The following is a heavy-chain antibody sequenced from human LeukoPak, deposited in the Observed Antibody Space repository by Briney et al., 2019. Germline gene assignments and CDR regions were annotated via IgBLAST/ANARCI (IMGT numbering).Heavy chain of an antibody. CDR1: GGSISSSSYY. J-gene: IGHJ4*02. D-gene: IGHD3-3*01. CDR3: ARQTGVVRVLFVY. Sequence: PSETLSLTCTVSGGSISSSSYYWGWIRQPPGKGLEWIGSIYYSGSTYYNPSLKSRVTISVDTSKNQFSLKLSSVTAADTAVYYCARQTGVVRVLFVYWGQGTLVTVSS. CDR2: IYYSGST. V-gene: IGHV4-39*01.